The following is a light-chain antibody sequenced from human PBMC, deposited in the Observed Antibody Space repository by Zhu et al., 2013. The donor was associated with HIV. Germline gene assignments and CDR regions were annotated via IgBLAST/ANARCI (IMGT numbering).Light chain of an antibody. Sequence: EIVLTQSPGTLSLSPGERATLSCRASQSVSSSFLVWYQQKPGQAPRLLIYDASSRATGIPARFSGSGSGTDFTLTISSLEPEDFAVYYCQQRSNWPVYNFGQGSKLEIK. J-gene: IGKJ2*01. CDR3: QQRSNWPVYN. V-gene: IGKV3D-20*02. CDR2: DAS. CDR1: QSVSSSF.